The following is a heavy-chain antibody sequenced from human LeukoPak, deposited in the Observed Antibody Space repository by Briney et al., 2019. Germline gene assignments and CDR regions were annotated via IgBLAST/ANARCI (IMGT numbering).Heavy chain of an antibody. D-gene: IGHD3-16*01. Sequence: GGSLRLPCAASGFSFSDYYMSWIRQAPGKGLEWVSYTSSRGDIRYYADSVKGRFTISRDNAKNLLYLQMNSLRAEDTAVYYCARFGSGWGSFDFWGQGTLVTVSP. J-gene: IGHJ4*02. CDR1: GFSFSDYY. CDR3: ARFGSGWGSFDF. CDR2: TSSRGDIR. V-gene: IGHV3-11*04.